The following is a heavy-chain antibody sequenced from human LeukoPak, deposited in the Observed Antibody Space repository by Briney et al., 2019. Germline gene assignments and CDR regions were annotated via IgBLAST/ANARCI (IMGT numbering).Heavy chain of an antibody. J-gene: IGHJ4*02. Sequence: SETLSLTCTVSGGSISSSSYYWGWIRPPPGKGLEWIGSIYYSGSTYYNPSLESRLTISVDTSKNQFSLKLSSVTAADTAVYYCARGSPYQHWGQGTLVTVSS. V-gene: IGHV4-39*01. CDR3: ARGSPYQH. CDR1: GGSISSSSYY. CDR2: IYYSGST. D-gene: IGHD2-2*01.